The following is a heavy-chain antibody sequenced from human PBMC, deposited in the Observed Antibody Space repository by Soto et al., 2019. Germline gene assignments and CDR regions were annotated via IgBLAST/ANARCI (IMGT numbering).Heavy chain of an antibody. D-gene: IGHD5-18*01. CDR2: INWNGGST. Sequence: EVQLVESGGGVVRPGGSLRLSCAASGFTFDDYGMSWVRQAPGKGLEWVSGINWNGGSTGYADSVKGRFTISRDNAKNSLYLQMNSLRAEDTAVYYCARTPLLGAMEPSQFDYWGQGTLVTVSS. CDR3: ARTPLLGAMEPSQFDY. J-gene: IGHJ4*02. V-gene: IGHV3-20*04. CDR1: GFTFDDYG.